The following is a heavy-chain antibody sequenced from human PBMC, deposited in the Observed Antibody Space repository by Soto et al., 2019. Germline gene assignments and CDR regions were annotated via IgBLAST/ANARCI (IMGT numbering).Heavy chain of an antibody. J-gene: IGHJ4*02. D-gene: IGHD3-3*01. CDR2: INPNSGGT. CDR3: ARDIDPLNDFWIGYSDY. CDR1: GYTFTGYY. V-gene: IGHV1-2*02. Sequence: GASVKVSCKASGYTFTGYYMHWVRQAPGQGLEWMGWINPNSGGTNYAQKFQGRVTMTRATSISTAYMELSRLRSDDTAVYYCARDIDPLNDFWIGYSDYWGQGTLVTVSS.